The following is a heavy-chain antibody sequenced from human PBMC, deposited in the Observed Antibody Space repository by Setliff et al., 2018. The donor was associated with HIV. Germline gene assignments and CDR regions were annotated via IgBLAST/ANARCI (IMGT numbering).Heavy chain of an antibody. CDR3: ARRREGIAVAGTPDY. D-gene: IGHD6-19*01. CDR2: VSGYNGNT. J-gene: IGHJ4*02. CDR1: GYNFNSYG. V-gene: IGHV1-18*01. Sequence: ASVKVSCKASGYNFNSYGLNWVRQAPGHGLEWMGRVSGYNGNTNYAQKLQGRVTMTTDTSTSTAYMELRSLRSDDTAVYYCARRREGIAVAGTPDYWGQGTLVTVSS.